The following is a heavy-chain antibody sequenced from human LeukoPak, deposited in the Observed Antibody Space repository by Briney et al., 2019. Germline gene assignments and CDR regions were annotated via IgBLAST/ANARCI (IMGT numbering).Heavy chain of an antibody. CDR1: GSCFTTYW. J-gene: IGHJ4*02. V-gene: IGHV5-51*01. D-gene: IGHD6-19*01. CDR2: IYPGDSDT. CDR3: ARRSSGFDY. Sequence: GASLQISCKGSGSCFTTYWIGGVRPLPGKGLEWMGIIYPGDSDTRYSPSFQGQVTISADKSISTAYLQWSSLKASDTAMYYCARRSSGFDYWGQGTLVTVSS.